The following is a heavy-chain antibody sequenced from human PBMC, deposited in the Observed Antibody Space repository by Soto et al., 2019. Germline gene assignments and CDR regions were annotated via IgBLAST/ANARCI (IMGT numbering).Heavy chain of an antibody. Sequence: QVQLQESGPGLVKPSGTLSLTCAVSSGSISSSNWWSWVRQPPGKGLEWIGEIYHSGSTNYNPSLQSRVTLSVDKSKNQFSLKLCSVTAADTAVYYCARAPSYSSSQFDFWGQGTLVTVSS. V-gene: IGHV4-4*02. CDR3: ARAPSYSSSQFDF. D-gene: IGHD6-6*01. CDR2: IYHSGST. CDR1: SGSISSSNW. J-gene: IGHJ4*02.